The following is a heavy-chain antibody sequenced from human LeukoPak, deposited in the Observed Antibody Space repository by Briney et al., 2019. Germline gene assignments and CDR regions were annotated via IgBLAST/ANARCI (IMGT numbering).Heavy chain of an antibody. V-gene: IGHV3-21*01. Sequence: PGGSLRLSCAASGFTFSSYSMNWVRQAPGEGLEWVSSISTSSSYIYYADSVKGRFTISRDNAKNSLYLQMNSLRAEDTAVYYCARGAPGLITHDYWGQGTLVTVSS. D-gene: IGHD3-10*01. CDR3: ARGAPGLITHDY. J-gene: IGHJ4*02. CDR1: GFTFSSYS. CDR2: ISTSSSYI.